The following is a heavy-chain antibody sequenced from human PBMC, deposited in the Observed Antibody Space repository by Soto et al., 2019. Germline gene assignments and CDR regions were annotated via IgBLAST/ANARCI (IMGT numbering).Heavy chain of an antibody. CDR3: ARDYMAVMD. D-gene: IGHD2-21*01. Sequence: PSETLSLTCTVSGASITSGSYYWSWIRQHPGKGLEWIGYIYHRGSTYYNPSLKSRVTISIDTSKNQFSLRLTSVTAADTAVYHCARDYMAVMDWGQGTLVTVSS. CDR2: IYHRGST. CDR1: GASITSGSYY. V-gene: IGHV4-31*03. J-gene: IGHJ4*02.